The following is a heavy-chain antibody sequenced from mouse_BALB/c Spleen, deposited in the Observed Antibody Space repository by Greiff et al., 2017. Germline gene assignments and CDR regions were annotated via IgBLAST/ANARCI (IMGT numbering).Heavy chain of an antibody. CDR2: ISSGGST. J-gene: IGHJ3*01. Sequence: EVKVVESGGGLVKPGGSLKLSCAASGFTFSSYAMSWVRQTPEKRLEWVASISSGGSTYYPDSVKGRFTISRDNARNILYLQMSSLRSEDTAMYYCARGSTMITTWFAYWGQGTLVTVSA. V-gene: IGHV5-6-5*01. CDR1: GFTFSSYA. D-gene: IGHD2-4*01. CDR3: ARGSTMITTWFAY.